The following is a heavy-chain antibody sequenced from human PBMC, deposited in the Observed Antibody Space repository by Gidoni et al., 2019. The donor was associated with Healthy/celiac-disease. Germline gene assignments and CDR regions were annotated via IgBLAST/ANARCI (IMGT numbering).Heavy chain of an antibody. D-gene: IGHD1-26*01. CDR1: GFTFGDYA. CDR2: IRSKAYGGTT. V-gene: IGHV3-49*03. CDR3: TRASYSGSYYVYDY. J-gene: IGHJ4*02. Sequence: EVQLVESGGGLVQPGRSLRLSWTASGFTFGDYAMSWFRQAPGKGLEWVGFIRSKAYGGTTEYAASVKGRFTISRDDSKSIAYLQMNSLKTEDTAVYYCTRASYSGSYYVYDYWGQGTLVTVSS.